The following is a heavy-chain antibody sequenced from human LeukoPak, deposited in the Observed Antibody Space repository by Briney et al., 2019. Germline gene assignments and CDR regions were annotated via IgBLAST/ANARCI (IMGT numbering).Heavy chain of an antibody. D-gene: IGHD6-19*01. CDR2: IKQDGSEK. J-gene: IGHJ6*03. CDR3: ARVSRIAVAGIYYYYYYMDV. Sequence: QSGGSLRLSCAASGFTFSSYWMSWVRQAPGKGLEWVANIKQDGSEKYYVDSVKGRFTVSRDNAKNSLYLQMNSLRAEDTAVYYCARVSRIAVAGIYYYYYYMDVWGKGTTVTISS. V-gene: IGHV3-7*01. CDR1: GFTFSSYW.